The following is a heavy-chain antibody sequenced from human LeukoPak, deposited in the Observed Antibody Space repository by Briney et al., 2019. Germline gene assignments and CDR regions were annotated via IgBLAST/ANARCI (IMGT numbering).Heavy chain of an antibody. CDR1: GFTFSTYG. CDR3: ANHRSAFEF. D-gene: IGHD2/OR15-2a*01. J-gene: IGHJ4*02. CDR2: ISGSASGGIT. Sequence: GGSLRLSCAASGFTFSTYGMSWVRQSPGKGLEGVSAISGSASGGITNYADSVRGRFTISRDDYKNTLYLQMNSLRVEDTAVYYCANHRSAFEFWGQGTLVTVSS. V-gene: IGHV3-23*01.